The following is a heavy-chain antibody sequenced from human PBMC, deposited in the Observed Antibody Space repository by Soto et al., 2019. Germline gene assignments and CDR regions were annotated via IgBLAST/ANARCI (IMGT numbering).Heavy chain of an antibody. V-gene: IGHV3-23*01. J-gene: IGHJ4*02. CDR3: AKDRFGIVGPVDY. D-gene: IGHD1-26*01. CDR2: ISGSVDKT. CDR1: GLIFSDYA. Sequence: GGSLRLSCAASGLIFSDYAMSWVRQAPGKGLECVACISGSVDKTFYADSVKGRFTISRDYSKNTVSLHMNSLRVDDTAVYFCAKDRFGIVGPVDYWGPGTLVTVSS.